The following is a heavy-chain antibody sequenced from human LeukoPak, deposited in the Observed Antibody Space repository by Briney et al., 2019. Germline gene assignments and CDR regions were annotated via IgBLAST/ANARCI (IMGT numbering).Heavy chain of an antibody. CDR3: ARLGSYYDSSGYYPFDY. Sequence: ASVKVPCKASGYTFTGYYMHWVRQAPGQGLEWMGWINPNSGGTNYAQKFQGRVTMTRDTSISTAYMELSRLRSDDTAVYYCARLGSYYDSSGYYPFDYWGQGTLVTVSS. J-gene: IGHJ4*02. V-gene: IGHV1-2*02. CDR2: INPNSGGT. D-gene: IGHD3-22*01. CDR1: GYTFTGYY.